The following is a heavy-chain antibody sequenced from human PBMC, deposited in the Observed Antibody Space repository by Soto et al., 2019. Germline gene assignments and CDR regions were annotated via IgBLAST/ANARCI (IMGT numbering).Heavy chain of an antibody. J-gene: IGHJ5*02. CDR2: IKQDGSEK. Sequence: EVQLVESGGGLVQPGGSLRLSCAASGFTFSSYWMSWVRQAPGKGLEWVANIKQDGSEKYYVDSVKGRFTISRDNAKNSLYLQMNGRRAEDTAVYYCARSIAARLNWFDPWGQGTLVTVSS. CDR3: ARSIAARLNWFDP. CDR1: GFTFSSYW. V-gene: IGHV3-7*01. D-gene: IGHD6-6*01.